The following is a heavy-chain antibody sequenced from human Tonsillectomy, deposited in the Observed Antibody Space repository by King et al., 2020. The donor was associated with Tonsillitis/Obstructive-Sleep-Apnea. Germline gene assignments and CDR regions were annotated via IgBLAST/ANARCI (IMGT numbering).Heavy chain of an antibody. V-gene: IGHV1-2*02. CDR3: ARIGSWAAFDP. D-gene: IGHD3-16*01. CDR1: GYTFIGYY. J-gene: IGHJ5*02. CDR2: INPNRGGT. Sequence: EQLVQSGAEVREPGASVRISCKTSGYTFIGYYLHWVRQAPGQGLEWMGWINPNRGGTNYAQNFQGRVAMTRDTSTTTVYLELTSLRSDDTAVYYCARIGSWAAFDPWGQGTLVTVSS.